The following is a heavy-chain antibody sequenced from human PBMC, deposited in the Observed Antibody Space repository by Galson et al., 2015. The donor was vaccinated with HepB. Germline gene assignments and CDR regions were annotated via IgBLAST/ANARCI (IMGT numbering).Heavy chain of an antibody. J-gene: IGHJ6*02. CDR1: GFIFSNYP. CDR3: ARGGGVATGTPIRPQTNYYRGMDV. D-gene: IGHD6-13*01. Sequence: SLRLSCAASGFIFSNYPIHWVRQAPGKGLEWLTFVSYDGYTYYHADSVKGRFTISRDNSENTVYLQMNSLRTEDTAVYYCARGGGVATGTPIRPQTNYYRGMDVWGPGTTVTVSS. CDR2: VSYDGYTY. V-gene: IGHV3-30-3*01.